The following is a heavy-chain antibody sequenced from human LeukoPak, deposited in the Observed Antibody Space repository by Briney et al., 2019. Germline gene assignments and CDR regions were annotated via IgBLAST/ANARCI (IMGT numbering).Heavy chain of an antibody. CDR3: ARRPINYYDSSGDMSGMDV. Sequence: GGSLRLSCAASGFTVSSNYMSWVRQAPGKGLEWVSVIYSGGSTYYAGSVKGRFTISRDNSKNTLYLQMNSLRAEDTAVYYCARRPINYYDSSGDMSGMDVWGQGTTVTVSS. CDR2: IYSGGST. V-gene: IGHV3-66*01. J-gene: IGHJ6*02. CDR1: GFTVSSNY. D-gene: IGHD3-22*01.